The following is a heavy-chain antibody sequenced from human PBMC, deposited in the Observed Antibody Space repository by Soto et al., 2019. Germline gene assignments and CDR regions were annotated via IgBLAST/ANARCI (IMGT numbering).Heavy chain of an antibody. V-gene: IGHV4-59*01. D-gene: IGHD6-19*01. CDR1: GGSISSYY. Sequence: SETLSLTCTVSGGSISSYYWSWIRQPPGKGLEWIGYIYYSGSTNYNPSLKSRVTISVDTSKNQFSLKLSSVTAADTAVYYCARGRSVAVAVSWFDPWGQGTLVTVSS. J-gene: IGHJ5*02. CDR3: ARGRSVAVAVSWFDP. CDR2: IYYSGST.